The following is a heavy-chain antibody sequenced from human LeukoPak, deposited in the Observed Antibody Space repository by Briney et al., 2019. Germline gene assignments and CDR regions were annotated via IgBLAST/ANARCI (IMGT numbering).Heavy chain of an antibody. CDR1: GGSISSGDYY. CDR3: ARDLRPMYDRYGIADVD. CDR2: IYYSGST. D-gene: IGHD3-22*01. J-gene: IGHJ4*02. V-gene: IGHV4-30-4*01. Sequence: PSQTLSLTCTVSGGSISSGDYYWSWIRQPPGKGLEWIGYIYYSGSTYYNPSLKGRVTISVDTSKNQFSLKLSSVTAADTAVYYCARDLRPMYDRYGIADVDWGQGTLVTVSS.